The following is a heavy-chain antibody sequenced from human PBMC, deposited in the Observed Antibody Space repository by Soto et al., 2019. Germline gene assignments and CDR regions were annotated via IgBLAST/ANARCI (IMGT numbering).Heavy chain of an antibody. D-gene: IGHD5-12*01. CDR2: ISYDGSNK. Sequence: QVQLVESGGGVVQPGRSLRLSCAASGFTFSSYGMHWVRQAPGKGLEWVAVISYDGSNKYYADSVKGRFTISRDNSKNTLYLQMNSLRAEDTAVYYCAKDLHSGYDFGAFDIWGQGTMVTVSS. CDR3: AKDLHSGYDFGAFDI. V-gene: IGHV3-30*18. CDR1: GFTFSSYG. J-gene: IGHJ3*02.